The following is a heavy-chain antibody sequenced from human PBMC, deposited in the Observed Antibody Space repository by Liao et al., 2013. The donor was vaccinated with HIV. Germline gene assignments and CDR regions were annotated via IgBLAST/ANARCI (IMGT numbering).Heavy chain of an antibody. CDR3: AAVVVAATEAGSYYYYMDV. CDR1: GGSISSGDYY. V-gene: IGHV4-30-4*08. CDR2: IYYSGST. Sequence: QVQLQESGPGLVKPSQILSLTCTVSGGSISSGDYYWSWIRQPPGKGLEWIGYIYYSGSTYYNPSLKSRVTISVDTSKNQFSLKLSSVTAADTAVYYCAAVVVAATEAGSYYYYMDVWGKGTTVTVSS. D-gene: IGHD2-15*01. J-gene: IGHJ6*03.